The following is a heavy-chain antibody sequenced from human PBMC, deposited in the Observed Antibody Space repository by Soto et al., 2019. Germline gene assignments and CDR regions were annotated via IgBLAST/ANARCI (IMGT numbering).Heavy chain of an antibody. CDR2: INHSGST. Sequence: SETLSLTCAVYGGSFSGYYWSWIRQPPGKGLEWIGEINHSGSTNYNPSLKSRVTISVDTSKNQFSLKLSSVTAADTAVYYCARVYSSSSAQSRGMDVWGQGTTVTVSS. V-gene: IGHV4-34*01. J-gene: IGHJ6*02. CDR3: ARVYSSSSAQSRGMDV. CDR1: GGSFSGYY. D-gene: IGHD6-6*01.